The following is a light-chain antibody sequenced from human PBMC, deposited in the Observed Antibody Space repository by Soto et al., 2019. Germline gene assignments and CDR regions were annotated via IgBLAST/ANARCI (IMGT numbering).Light chain of an antibody. CDR2: DVS. CDR3: SSYTSSSTPV. J-gene: IGLJ1*01. CDR1: SSDVGGYNY. Sequence: QSVLTKPASVNGSPGGSITISCTGTSSDVGGYNYVSWYQQHPGKAPKLMIYDVSNRPSGVSNRFSGSKSGNTASLTISGLQAEDEADYYCSSYTSSSTPVFGTGTKVTVL. V-gene: IGLV2-14*01.